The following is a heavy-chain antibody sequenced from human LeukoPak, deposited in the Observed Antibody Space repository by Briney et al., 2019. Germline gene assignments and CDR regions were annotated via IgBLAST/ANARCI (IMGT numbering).Heavy chain of an antibody. J-gene: IGHJ4*02. D-gene: IGHD6-19*01. CDR1: GGSIRSYY. CDR3: ASSSGWQRGIDY. V-gene: IGHV4-59*01. Sequence: SETLSLTCTVSGGSIRSYYWSWIRQPPGKGLEWIGYIYYSGSTNYNPSLKSRVTISVDTSKNQFSLKLSSVTAADTAVYYCASSSGWQRGIDYWGQGTLVTVSS. CDR2: IYYSGST.